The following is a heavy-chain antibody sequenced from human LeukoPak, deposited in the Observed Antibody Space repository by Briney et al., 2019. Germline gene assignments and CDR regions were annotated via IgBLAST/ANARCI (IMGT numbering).Heavy chain of an antibody. J-gene: IGHJ6*02. Sequence: SETLSLTCTVSGRFLSRYYWSWIRQPPGKGLEWIGYIYYSGSTNYNPALKSRVTISVDTSKNQFSLKLSSVTAADTAVYYCARRGDGYGPYYYYGMDVWGQGTTVTVSS. CDR2: IYYSGST. V-gene: IGHV4-59*08. CDR3: ARRGDGYGPYYYYGMDV. D-gene: IGHD5-24*01. CDR1: GRFLSRYY.